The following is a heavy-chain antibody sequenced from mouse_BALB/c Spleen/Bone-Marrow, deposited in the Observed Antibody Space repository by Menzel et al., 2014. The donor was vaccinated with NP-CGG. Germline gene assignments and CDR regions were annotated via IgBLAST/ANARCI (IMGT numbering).Heavy chain of an antibody. V-gene: IGHV3-6*02. D-gene: IGHD2-14*01. CDR3: AMPRYGSMDY. J-gene: IGHJ4*01. Sequence: ESGPGLVKPSQSLSLTCSVTGYSITSGYYWNWIRQFPGNKLEWMGYINYDGNNNYNPSLKNRISITRDTSKNQFFLKLNSVTTEDTATYYCAMPRYGSMDYWGQGTPVTVSS. CDR1: GYSITSGYY. CDR2: INYDGNN.